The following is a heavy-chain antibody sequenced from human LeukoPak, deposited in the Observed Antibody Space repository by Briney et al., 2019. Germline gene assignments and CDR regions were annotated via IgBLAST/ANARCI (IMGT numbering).Heavy chain of an antibody. CDR3: ARAYDSRGYYYS. D-gene: IGHD3-22*01. V-gene: IGHV1-69*13. J-gene: IGHJ4*02. CDR1: GGTFSSYA. Sequence: SVKVSCKASGGTFSSYAISWVRQAPGQGLEWMGGIIPIFGTANYAQKFQGRVTITADESTSTAYMELSRLRSEDTAVYYCARAYDSRGYYYSWSQGTLVTVSS. CDR2: IIPIFGTA.